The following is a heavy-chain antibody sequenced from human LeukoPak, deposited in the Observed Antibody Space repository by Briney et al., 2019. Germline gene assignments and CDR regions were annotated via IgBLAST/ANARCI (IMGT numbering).Heavy chain of an antibody. CDR3: AVGHHTLGIDP. V-gene: IGHV1-8*01. CDR1: GYTFTSYD. Sequence: ASVKVSCKASGYTFTSYDINWVRHATGQGLGWMGWMNPNSSNTGYAQKFQGRVTITKNNTISTAYMELRRLSSDDTAVYYCAVGHHTLGIDPWGQGTLVTVSS. J-gene: IGHJ5*02. CDR2: MNPNSSNT. D-gene: IGHD1-14*01.